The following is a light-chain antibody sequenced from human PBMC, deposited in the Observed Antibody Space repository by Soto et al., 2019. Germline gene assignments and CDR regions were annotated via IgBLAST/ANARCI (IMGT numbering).Light chain of an antibody. Sequence: QSVLTQPPSASGTPGQRGTISCSGSSSNIASNYIYWYQQLPGTAPKLLIYRNNQRPSGVPDRFSGSKSGTSASLAICGLRYEDEADYYCAAWDDSLSGPGVFGGRTKLTVL. V-gene: IGLV1-47*01. CDR1: SSNIASNY. CDR3: AAWDDSLSGPGV. J-gene: IGLJ2*01. CDR2: RNN.